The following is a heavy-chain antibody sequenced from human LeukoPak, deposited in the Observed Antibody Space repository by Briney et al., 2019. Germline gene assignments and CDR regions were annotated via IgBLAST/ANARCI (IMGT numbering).Heavy chain of an antibody. J-gene: IGHJ6*03. V-gene: IGHV1-8*03. CDR2: MNPNSGNT. CDR1: GYTFTSYD. CDR3: ARGPVLPAFYYYYYMDV. D-gene: IGHD2-2*01. Sequence: ASVKVSCKASGYTFTSYDINWVRQATGQGLEWMGWMNPNSGNTGYAQKFQGRVTITRNTSISTAYMELSSLRSEDTAVYYCARGPVLPAFYYYYYMDVWGKGTTVTVSS.